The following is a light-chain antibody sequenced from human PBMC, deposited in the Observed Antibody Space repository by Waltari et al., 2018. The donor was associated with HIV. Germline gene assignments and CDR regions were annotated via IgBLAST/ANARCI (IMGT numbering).Light chain of an antibody. CDR2: LSTNGSH. CDR1: IGHTNYA. J-gene: IGLJ2*01. V-gene: IGLV4-69*01. Sequence: QVVLTQSPSASASLGASVKLTCTLSIGHTNYAIAWHQQQPEKGPRYLMRLSTNGSHTKGDGIPDRFSGSSSGAERYLTISSLQSEDEADYYCQTWGTGIVVFGGGTKLTVL. CDR3: QTWGTGIVV.